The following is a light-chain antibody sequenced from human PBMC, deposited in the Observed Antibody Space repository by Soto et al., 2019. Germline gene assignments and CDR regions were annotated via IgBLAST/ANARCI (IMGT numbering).Light chain of an antibody. J-gene: IGLJ2*01. CDR3: SSFADGFNVV. CDR2: EVF. CDR1: KNDIGFANY. V-gene: IGLV2-8*01. Sequence: QSALTQPPSASGSPGQSVTITCSGTKNDIGFANYVSWYQQHPDEAPKLLIYEVFKRPSGIPARFSASKSGNTASLIVSGLQPEDEADYFCSSFADGFNVVFGGGTKVTVL.